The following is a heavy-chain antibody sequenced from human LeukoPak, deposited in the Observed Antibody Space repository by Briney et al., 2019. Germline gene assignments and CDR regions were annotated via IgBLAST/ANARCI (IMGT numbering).Heavy chain of an antibody. Sequence: GGSLRLSCAISGFTSSDYAMSWVRQAPGKGLEWVSVISGTGSATYYADSVKGRFTISRDNSKNTLYLQLNNLRAEDTAVYYCARASIAAAGYYFDYWGQGTLVTVSS. CDR2: ISGTGSAT. J-gene: IGHJ4*02. D-gene: IGHD6-13*01. CDR3: ARASIAAAGYYFDY. V-gene: IGHV3-23*01. CDR1: GFTSSDYA.